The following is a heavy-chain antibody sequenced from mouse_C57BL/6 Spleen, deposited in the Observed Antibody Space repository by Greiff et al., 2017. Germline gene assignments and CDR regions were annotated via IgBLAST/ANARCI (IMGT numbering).Heavy chain of an antibody. D-gene: IGHD1-1*01. J-gene: IGHJ2*01. CDR2: INPNNGGT. V-gene: IGHV1-26*01. CDR3: ARFITTYFDY. Sequence: VQLQQSGPELVKPGASVKISCKASGYTFTDYYMNWVKQSHGKSLEWIGDINPNNGGTSYNQKFKGKATLTVDKSSSTAYMELRSLTSEDSAVYYCARFITTYFDYWGQGTTLTVSS. CDR1: GYTFTDYY.